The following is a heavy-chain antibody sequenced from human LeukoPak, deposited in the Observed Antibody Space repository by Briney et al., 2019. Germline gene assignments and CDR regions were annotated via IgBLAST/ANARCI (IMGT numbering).Heavy chain of an antibody. D-gene: IGHD6-13*01. CDR1: GYTFTSYD. CDR3: ARGLPWGSSWVLYYGMDV. V-gene: IGHV1-8*01. CDR2: MNPNSGNT. J-gene: IGHJ6*02. Sequence: ASVKVSCKASGYTFTSYDINWVRQATGQGLEWMGWMNPNSGNTGYAQKFQGRVTMTRNTSISTAYMELSSLRSEDTAAYYCARGLPWGSSWVLYYGMDVWGQGTTVTVSS.